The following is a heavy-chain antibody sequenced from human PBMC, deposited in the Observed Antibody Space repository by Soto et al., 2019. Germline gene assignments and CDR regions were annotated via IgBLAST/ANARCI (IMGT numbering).Heavy chain of an antibody. Sequence: PSETLSLTCAVYGGSFSGYYWSWIRQPPGKGLEWIGEINHSGSTNYNPSLKSRVTISVDTSKKQFSLKLSSVTAAATAVYYCERGHGAYDYCGQVTLVTVSS. CDR2: INHSGST. D-gene: IGHD4-17*01. V-gene: IGHV4-34*01. CDR3: ERGHGAYDY. CDR1: GGSFSGYY. J-gene: IGHJ4*02.